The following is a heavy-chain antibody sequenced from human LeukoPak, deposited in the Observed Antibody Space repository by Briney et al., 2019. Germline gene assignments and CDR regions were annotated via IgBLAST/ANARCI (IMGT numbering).Heavy chain of an antibody. CDR3: ARDISSSVFDY. CDR1: GGSISSGDYC. Sequence: TSQTLSLTCTVSGGSISSGDYCWSWIRQPPGKGLEWIGYIYHTGSTYYNPSLKSRVTISGDRSKNQFSLKLSSVTAADTAVYYCARDISSSVFDYWGQGTLVTVSS. J-gene: IGHJ4*02. V-gene: IGHV4-30-2*01. CDR2: IYHTGST. D-gene: IGHD3-9*01.